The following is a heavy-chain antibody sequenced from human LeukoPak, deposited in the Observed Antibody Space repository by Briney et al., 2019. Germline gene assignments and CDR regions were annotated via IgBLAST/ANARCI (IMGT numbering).Heavy chain of an antibody. D-gene: IGHD3-16*01. V-gene: IGHV6-1*01. Sequence: SQTLSLTCAISGVSLSSNIAAWSCISQSPSRGLDWLGRTFYRSKLPNEYAASVKSRITINPNTSKNQFSLQLNPVTPEDTAVDYCSRDVEGGLNYLAYWRQGSLATASS. J-gene: IGHJ4*02. CDR3: SRDVEGGLNYLAY. CDR1: GVSLSSNIAA. CDR2: TFYRSKLPN.